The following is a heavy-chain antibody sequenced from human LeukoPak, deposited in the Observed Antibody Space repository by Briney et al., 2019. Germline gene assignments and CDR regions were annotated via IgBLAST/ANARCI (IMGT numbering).Heavy chain of an antibody. CDR1: EFSVGSNC. J-gene: IGHJ3*02. CDR3: AKLDTAMANNAFDI. Sequence: PGGSLRLSCAASEFSVGSNCMTWVRQAPGKGLEWVSLIYSGGSTYYADSVKGRFTISRDNSKNTLYLQMNSLRAEDTAVYYCAKLDTAMANNAFDIWGQGTMVTVSS. D-gene: IGHD5-18*01. V-gene: IGHV3-66*01. CDR2: IYSGGST.